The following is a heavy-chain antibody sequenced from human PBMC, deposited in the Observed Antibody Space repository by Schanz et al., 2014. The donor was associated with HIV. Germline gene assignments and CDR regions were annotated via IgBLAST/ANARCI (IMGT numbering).Heavy chain of an antibody. CDR2: ISDDGRNK. V-gene: IGHV3-30*18. CDR3: AKVARWDYYGMDV. Sequence: QVQLVESGGGVVQPGRSLRLSCAASGFTFSTYGMHWVRQAPGKGLEWVAFISDDGRNKYYADSVKGRFTISRDNSKNTLYLQMNSLRTEDTAVYYCAKVARWDYYGMDVWGQGTTVTVSS. CDR1: GFTFSTYG. J-gene: IGHJ6*02.